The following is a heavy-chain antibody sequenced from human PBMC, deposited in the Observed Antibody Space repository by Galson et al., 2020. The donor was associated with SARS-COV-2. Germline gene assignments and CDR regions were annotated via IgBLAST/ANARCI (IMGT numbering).Heavy chain of an antibody. D-gene: IGHD5-18*01. V-gene: IGHV3-23*01. Sequence: GGSLRLSCVASGFTFSNYAMTWVRQAPGKGLEWVSAISGRGGSTYYADSVKGRFTISRDNSKNTLYLQVNSLRAEDTAIYYCAKCGYSFGNNGYTSNALAIWGQGTMVTVSS. J-gene: IGHJ3*02. CDR3: AKCGYSFGNNGYTSNALAI. CDR1: GFTFSNYA. CDR2: ISGRGGST.